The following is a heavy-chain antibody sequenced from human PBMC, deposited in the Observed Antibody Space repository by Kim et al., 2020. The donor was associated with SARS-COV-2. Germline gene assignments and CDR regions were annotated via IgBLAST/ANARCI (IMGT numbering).Heavy chain of an antibody. CDR1: GFTFSSYA. CDR2: IKQDGSEK. CDR3: ARDIRGTWFDP. V-gene: IGHV3-7*01. D-gene: IGHD3-16*01. J-gene: IGHJ5*02. Sequence: GGSLRLSCVASGFTFSSYAMSWVRQAPGKGLEWVANIKQDGSEKYYIDSVKGRITISRDNAKNLMYLQMSGLRAEDTAGYYCARDIRGTWFDPGGKGTL.